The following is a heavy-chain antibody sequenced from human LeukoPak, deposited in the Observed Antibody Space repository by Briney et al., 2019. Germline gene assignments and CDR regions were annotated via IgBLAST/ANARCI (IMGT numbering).Heavy chain of an antibody. Sequence: GASEKVSCKASGYTFTSYYMHWVRQAPGQGLEWMGIINPSGGSTSYAQKFQGRVTMTRDMSTSTVYMELSSLRSEDTAVYYCARAGVDTATRRIHNWFDPWGQGTLVTVSS. V-gene: IGHV1-46*01. D-gene: IGHD5-18*01. CDR3: ARAGVDTATRRIHNWFDP. CDR1: GYTFTSYY. CDR2: INPSGGST. J-gene: IGHJ5*02.